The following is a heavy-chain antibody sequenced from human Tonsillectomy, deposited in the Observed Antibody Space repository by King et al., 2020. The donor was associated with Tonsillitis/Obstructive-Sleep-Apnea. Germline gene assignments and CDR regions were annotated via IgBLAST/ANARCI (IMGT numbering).Heavy chain of an antibody. Sequence: VQLVESGGGVDQPGRSLRLSCAASGFTFSNYAMHWVRQAPGKGLEWVAVISYDGSNKYYADSVKGRFTTSRDISKNTLFLQMNSLRAEDTAVYYCARDYEGYCSGGTCYPFGYWGQGTLVTVSS. V-gene: IGHV3-30*04. J-gene: IGHJ4*02. CDR1: GFTFSNYA. CDR2: ISYDGSNK. CDR3: ARDYEGYCSGGTCYPFGY. D-gene: IGHD2-15*01.